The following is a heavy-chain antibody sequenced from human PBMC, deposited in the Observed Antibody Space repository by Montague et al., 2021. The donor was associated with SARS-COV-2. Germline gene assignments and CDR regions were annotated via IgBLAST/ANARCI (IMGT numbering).Heavy chain of an antibody. Sequence: CAISGDSVWGNTAAWNWIRQSPSVGLEWLGRTHYRSKWTSDYATSVEGRIGIDPDTSKNQFFLHLRSVTPEDTGVYYCVRDTGSAQAGFDAWGQGTLVTVSS. D-gene: IGHD4-17*01. CDR2: THYRSKWTS. V-gene: IGHV6-1*01. CDR1: GDSVWGNTAA. CDR3: VRDTGSAQAGFDA. J-gene: IGHJ4*02.